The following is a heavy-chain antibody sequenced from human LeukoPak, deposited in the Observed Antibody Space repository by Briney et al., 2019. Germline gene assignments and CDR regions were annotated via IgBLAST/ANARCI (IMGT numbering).Heavy chain of an antibody. D-gene: IGHD3-22*01. J-gene: IGHJ4*02. Sequence: GGSLRLSCAASGFTFSTYSMNWVRQALGKGLEWVANIKQDGNEKYYVDSVKGRFTISRDNAKNSLYLQMNSLRAEDTAVYYCARDIWADTSGYYYWGQGTLVTVSS. CDR1: GFTFSTYS. CDR3: ARDIWADTSGYYY. V-gene: IGHV3-7*01. CDR2: IKQDGNEK.